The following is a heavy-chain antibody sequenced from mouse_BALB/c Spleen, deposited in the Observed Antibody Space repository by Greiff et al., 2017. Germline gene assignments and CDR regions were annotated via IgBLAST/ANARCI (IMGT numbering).Heavy chain of an antibody. V-gene: IGHV5-6-5*01. Sequence: EVKLVESGGGLVKPGGSLKLSCAASGFTFSSYAMSWVRQTPEKRLEWVASISSGGSTYYPDSVKGRFTISRDNARNILYLQMSSLRSEDTAMYYCARGSNYVLYYFDYWGQGTTLTVSS. CDR1: GFTFSSYA. CDR3: ARGSNYVLYYFDY. J-gene: IGHJ2*01. CDR2: ISSGGST. D-gene: IGHD2-5*01.